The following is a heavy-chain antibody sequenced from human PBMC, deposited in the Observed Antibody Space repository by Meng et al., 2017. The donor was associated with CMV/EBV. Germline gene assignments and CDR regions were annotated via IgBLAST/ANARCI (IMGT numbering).Heavy chain of an antibody. Sequence: QVQLQEPGPVLVKPSQTLSLTCTVSGGSISSGDYYWSWIRQPPGKGLEWIGYIYYSGSTYYNPSLKSRVTISVDTSKNQFSLKLSSVTAADTAVYYCARVMGPNRTPYYFDYWGQGTLVTVSS. V-gene: IGHV4-30-4*08. J-gene: IGHJ4*02. CDR1: GGSISSGDYY. D-gene: IGHD1-14*01. CDR3: ARVMGPNRTPYYFDY. CDR2: IYYSGST.